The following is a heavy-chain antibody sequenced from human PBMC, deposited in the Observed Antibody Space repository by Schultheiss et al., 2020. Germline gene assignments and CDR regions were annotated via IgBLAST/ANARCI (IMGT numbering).Heavy chain of an antibody. CDR2: IYYSGST. V-gene: IGHV4-39*07. Sequence: SETLSLTCTVSGGSISSGDYYWSWIRQPPGKGLEWIGSIYYSGSTYYNPSLKSRVTISVDTSNNQFSLKLSSVTAADTAVYYCARVPQSNSSSWFDPWGQGTLVTVSS. CDR3: ARVPQSNSSSWFDP. J-gene: IGHJ5*02. D-gene: IGHD6-13*01. CDR1: GGSISSGDYY.